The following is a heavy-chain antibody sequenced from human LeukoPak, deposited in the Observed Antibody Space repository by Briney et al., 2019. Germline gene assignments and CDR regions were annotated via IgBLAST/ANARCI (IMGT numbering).Heavy chain of an antibody. CDR2: INHSGST. D-gene: IGHD3-10*01. J-gene: IGHJ4*02. V-gene: IGHV4-34*01. Sequence: SETLSLTCAVYGGSFSNSYWSWIRQPPGKGLEWIGEINHSGSTNYNPSLKSRVTISVDTSKNQFSLKLSSVTAADTAVYYCARVSPNSYYGSGSYGYDYWGQGTLVTVSS. CDR1: GGSFSNSY. CDR3: ARVSPNSYYGSGSYGYDY.